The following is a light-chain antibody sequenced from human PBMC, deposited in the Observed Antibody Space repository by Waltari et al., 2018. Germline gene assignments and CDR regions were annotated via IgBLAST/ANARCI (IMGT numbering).Light chain of an antibody. V-gene: IGLV1-40*01. CDR2: GNN. Sequence: QSVLTQPPSVSGAPGQRVTISCTGSSSNTGAGYDVHWYQQLPGTAPKLLIFGNNNRPSGVPDRVSGPKSGTAASLAITGLQADDEADYYGQSYDSSLSGSVFGGGTKLTVL. CDR1: SSNTGAGYD. J-gene: IGLJ3*02. CDR3: QSYDSSLSGSV.